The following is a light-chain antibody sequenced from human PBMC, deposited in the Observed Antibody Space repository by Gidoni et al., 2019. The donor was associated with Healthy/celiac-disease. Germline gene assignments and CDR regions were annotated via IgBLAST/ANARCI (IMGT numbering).Light chain of an antibody. Sequence: AIQMTQSPSSLYASVGDRVTITCRASQGIRNDLGWYQQKPGKAPKLLIYAAASLQSGVPSRFSGSGSGTDFTLTFSSLQPEDFATYYCLQDYNYPWTFGQGTKVEIK. CDR3: LQDYNYPWT. J-gene: IGKJ1*01. CDR2: AAA. CDR1: QGIRND. V-gene: IGKV1-6*01.